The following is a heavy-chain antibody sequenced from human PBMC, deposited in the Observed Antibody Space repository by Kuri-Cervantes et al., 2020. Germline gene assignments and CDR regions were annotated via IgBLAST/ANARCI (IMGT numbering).Heavy chain of an antibody. CDR3: ARDRAHHYYGSGSPYHSRTPYYYYGMDV. CDR2: IWYDGSNK. CDR1: GFTFSSYG. D-gene: IGHD3-10*01. Sequence: GESLKISCAASGFTFSSYGMHWVRQAPGKGLEWVAVIWYDGSNKYYADSVKGRFTISRDNSKNTLYLQMNSLRAEDTAVYYCARDRAHHYYGSGSPYHSRTPYYYYGMDVWGQGTTVTVSS. J-gene: IGHJ6*02. V-gene: IGHV3-33*01.